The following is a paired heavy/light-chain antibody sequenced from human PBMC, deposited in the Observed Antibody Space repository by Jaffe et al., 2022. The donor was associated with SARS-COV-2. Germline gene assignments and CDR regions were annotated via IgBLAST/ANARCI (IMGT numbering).Heavy chain of an antibody. CDR2: LYREDDK. CDR3: VRHDTRGYANCFDP. D-gene: IGHD3-22*01. Sequence: QITLKESGPTLVKPTQTLTLTCTFSGFSLSAGEVGVGWVRQPPGKALEWLGVLYREDDKRHSPSLKSRLTITKDTSKNQVVLTMANMDPVDTATYYCVRHDTRGYANCFDPWGQGILVTVSS. CDR1: GFSLSAGEVG. V-gene: IGHV2-5*02. J-gene: IGHJ5*02.
Light chain of an antibody. Sequence: DIQMTQSPSSLSASVGDTVTITCRASQSISTFLNWYQQKPGKAPELLIYAASTLQSGVPSKFSGSGHGTDFALTISGLQPEDFATYYCQQGYSIPRTFGQGTKLEIK. V-gene: IGKV1-39*01. CDR3: QQGYSIPRT. J-gene: IGKJ2*01. CDR2: AAS. CDR1: QSISTF.